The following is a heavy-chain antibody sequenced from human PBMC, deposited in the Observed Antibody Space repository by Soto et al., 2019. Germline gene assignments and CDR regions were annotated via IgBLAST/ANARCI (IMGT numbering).Heavy chain of an antibody. V-gene: IGHV3-7*01. D-gene: IGHD6-13*01. CDR2: VKQAGTEK. CDR3: VRVRGGYYFGY. Sequence: PGGSLRLSCAASGFIFGTYWMSWVRQAPGGGLEWVANVKQAGTEKYYVDSVKGRFTISRDNAKNSLYLQMSSLRAEDTAVYYCVRVRGGYYFGYWGQGTLVTVSS. CDR1: GFIFGTYW. J-gene: IGHJ4*02.